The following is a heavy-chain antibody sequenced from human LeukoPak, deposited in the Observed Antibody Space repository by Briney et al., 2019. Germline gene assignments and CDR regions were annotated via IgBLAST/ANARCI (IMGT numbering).Heavy chain of an antibody. Sequence: GGSLRLSCAASGFTFSSYAMSWVRQAPGKGLEWVANIKQDGGEKFYVDPVKGRFTISRDSAKNSVSLQMNSLRAEDTAVYYCTRMVWRSRPFDYWGQGTLVTVSS. D-gene: IGHD2-2*01. CDR2: IKQDGGEK. V-gene: IGHV3-7*01. CDR3: TRMVWRSRPFDY. CDR1: GFTFSSYA. J-gene: IGHJ4*02.